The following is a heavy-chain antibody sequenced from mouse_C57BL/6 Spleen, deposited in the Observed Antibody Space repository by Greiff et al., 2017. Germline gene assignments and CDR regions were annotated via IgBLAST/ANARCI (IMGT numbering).Heavy chain of an antibody. CDR2: IYPGDGDT. CDR3: ARRAYGSSYDYAMDY. Sequence: VKLMESGPELVKPGASVKISCKASGYAFSSSWMNWVKQRPGKGLEWIGRIYPGDGDTNYNGKFKGKATLTADKSSSTAYMQLSSLTSEDSAVYFCARRAYGSSYDYAMDYWGQGTSVTVSS. V-gene: IGHV1-82*01. D-gene: IGHD1-1*01. CDR1: GYAFSSSW. J-gene: IGHJ4*01.